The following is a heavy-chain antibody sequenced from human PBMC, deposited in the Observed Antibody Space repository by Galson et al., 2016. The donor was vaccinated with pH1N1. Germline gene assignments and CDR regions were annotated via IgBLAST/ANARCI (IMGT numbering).Heavy chain of an antibody. D-gene: IGHD1-7*01. Sequence: QSGAEVKNPGASVKVSCKASGYTFITYGITWVRQAPGQGLEWMRWINPNNGATVYAQTFQGRVTMTGDTSISTVFMEVSRLTSDDTAIFYCARAGNNWNYATDFDYWGQGTQVIVSS. V-gene: IGHV1-2*02. CDR1: GYTFITYG. CDR2: INPNNGAT. CDR3: ARAGNNWNYATDFDY. J-gene: IGHJ4*02.